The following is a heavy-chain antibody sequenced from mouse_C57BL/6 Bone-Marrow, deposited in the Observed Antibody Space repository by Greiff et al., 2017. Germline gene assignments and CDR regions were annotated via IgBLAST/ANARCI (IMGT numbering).Heavy chain of an antibody. V-gene: IGHV10-1*01. CDR2: IRSKSNNYAT. CDR3: VRGGTTVVAHWYFDV. Sequence: EVQLQESGGGLVQPKGSLKLSCAASGFSFNTYAMNWVRQAPGKGLEWVARIRSKSNNYATYYADSVKDRFTISRDDSESMLYLQMNNLKTEDTAMYYCVRGGTTVVAHWYFDVWGTGTTVTVSS. J-gene: IGHJ1*03. D-gene: IGHD1-1*01. CDR1: GFSFNTYA.